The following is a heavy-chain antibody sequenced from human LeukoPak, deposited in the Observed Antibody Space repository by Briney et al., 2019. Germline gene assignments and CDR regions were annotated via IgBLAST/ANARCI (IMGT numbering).Heavy chain of an antibody. CDR3: ARHTRPDQSGRHSRTGWGFYYYFYGMDV. V-gene: IGHV5-51*01. D-gene: IGHD1-26*01. J-gene: IGHJ6*02. Sequence: GESLKISCKGSGYSFTSYWIGWVRRMPGKGLEWMGIIYPGDSDTRYSPSFQGQVTISVDKSTYTAYLQWSSLQASDTAVYYCARHTRPDQSGRHSRTGWGFYYYFYGMDVWGQGTTVTVSS. CDR1: GYSFTSYW. CDR2: IYPGDSDT.